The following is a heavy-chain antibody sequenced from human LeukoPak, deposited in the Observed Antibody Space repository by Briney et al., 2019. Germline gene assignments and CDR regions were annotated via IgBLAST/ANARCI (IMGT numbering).Heavy chain of an antibody. CDR3: ARVTTGGYYNC. D-gene: IGHD3-22*01. Sequence: PSETLSLICSVSGDSISSGNYYWTWIPQPAGKGLEWIGRIYSTGSTNYNPSLKSRVTISVDTSKNQFSLRLSSVTAADTAVYYCARVTTGGYYNCWGQGTLVTVS. J-gene: IGHJ4*02. CDR1: GDSISSGNYY. CDR2: IYSTGST. V-gene: IGHV4-61*02.